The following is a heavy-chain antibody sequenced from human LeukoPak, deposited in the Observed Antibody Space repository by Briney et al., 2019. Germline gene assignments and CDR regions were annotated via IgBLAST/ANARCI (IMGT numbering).Heavy chain of an antibody. D-gene: IGHD6-6*01. CDR3: ARDMYGRSSEGNRFDP. V-gene: IGHV1-46*01. CDR1: GYTFSSYH. Sequence: GASVKVSCKPSGYTFSSYHVHWVRQAPGQGLEWMGMINPSGGHTRYSQKFQGRVTMTRDVSTGTVYMELSSLISEDTAVYYCARDMYGRSSEGNRFDPWGQGTLVTVSS. J-gene: IGHJ5*02. CDR2: INPSGGHT.